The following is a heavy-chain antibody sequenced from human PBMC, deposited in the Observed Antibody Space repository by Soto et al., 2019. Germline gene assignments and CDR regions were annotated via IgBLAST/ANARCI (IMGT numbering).Heavy chain of an antibody. CDR1: GDTFSNFG. D-gene: IGHD6-19*01. CDR2: IIPKFGTT. J-gene: IGHJ5*02. CDR3: ARASGRGWYNWFDP. Sequence: QVQLVQPGAEVKKPGSSVKVSCKASGDTFSNFGVSWVRQAPGQGLEYMGGIIPKFGTTNYAHKFRARVTITADESTSTAYMELNSLRSEDTAVYYCARASGRGWYNWFDPWGQGTLVTVSS. V-gene: IGHV1-69*01.